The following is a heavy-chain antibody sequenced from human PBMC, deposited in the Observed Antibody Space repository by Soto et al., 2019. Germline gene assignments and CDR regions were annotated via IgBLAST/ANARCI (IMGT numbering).Heavy chain of an antibody. Sequence: ASVKVSCKASGYTFTSYYMHWVRQAPGQGLGWMGIINPSGGSTSYAQKFQGRVTMTRDTSTSTVYMELSSLRSEDTAVYYCAKKDRIAGHRESGMDVWGQGTTVTVSS. CDR1: GYTFTSYY. J-gene: IGHJ6*02. CDR3: AKKDRIAGHRESGMDV. V-gene: IGHV1-46*01. CDR2: INPSGGST. D-gene: IGHD6-13*01.